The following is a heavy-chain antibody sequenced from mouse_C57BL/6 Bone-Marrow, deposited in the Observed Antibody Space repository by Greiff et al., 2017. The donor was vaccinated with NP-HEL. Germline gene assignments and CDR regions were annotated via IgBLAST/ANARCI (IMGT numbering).Heavy chain of an antibody. CDR2: IDPEDGDT. CDR1: GFNIKDYY. Sequence: QLQQSGAELVRPGASVKLSCTASGFNIKDYYMHWVKQRPEQGLEWIGRIDPEDGDTEYAPKFQGKATMTADTSSNTAYLQLSSLTSEDTAVYYGTNSCGSSYHYAMDYWGQGTSVTVSS. V-gene: IGHV14-1*01. J-gene: IGHJ4*01. D-gene: IGHD1-1*01. CDR3: TNSCGSSYHYAMDY.